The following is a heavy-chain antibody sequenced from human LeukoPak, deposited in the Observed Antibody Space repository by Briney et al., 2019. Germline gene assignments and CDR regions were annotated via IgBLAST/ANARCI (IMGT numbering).Heavy chain of an antibody. Sequence: SVKVSCKASGGTFSSYAISWVRQAPGQGLEWMGGIIPIFGTANYAQKFQGRVTITTDESTSTAYMELSSLRSEDTAVYYCAKEGDDFWSGCLDYWGQGTLVTVSS. V-gene: IGHV1-69*05. CDR1: GGTFSSYA. CDR2: IIPIFGTA. D-gene: IGHD3-3*01. J-gene: IGHJ4*02. CDR3: AKEGDDFWSGCLDY.